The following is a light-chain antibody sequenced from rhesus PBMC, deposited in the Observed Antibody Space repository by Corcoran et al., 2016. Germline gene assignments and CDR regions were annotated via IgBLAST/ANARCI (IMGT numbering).Light chain of an antibody. CDR2: KAS. J-gene: IGKJ1*01. Sequence: DIQMTQSPSSLSASVGDRVTITCRASENVNNYLNWYQQTPGKAPKLLINKASTLQSGVPSRFSGRGSGTDYTFTISSLQPEDVATYYCQHGDGTPRTFGQGTKVEIK. CDR1: ENVNNY. V-gene: IGKV1-74*01. CDR3: QHGDGTPRT.